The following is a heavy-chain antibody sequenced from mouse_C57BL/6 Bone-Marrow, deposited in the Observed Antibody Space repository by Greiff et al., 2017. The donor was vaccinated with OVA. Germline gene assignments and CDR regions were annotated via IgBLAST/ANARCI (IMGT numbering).Heavy chain of an antibody. V-gene: IGHV1-22*01. J-gene: IGHJ2*01. CDR3: AQLLRYPYYFDY. Sequence: EVQLQQSGPELVKPGASVKMSCKASGYTFTDYNMHWVKQSHGKSLEWIGYINPYNGGTSYNQKFKGKATLTVNKSSSTAYMELRSLTSEESAVYYCAQLLRYPYYFDYWGQGTTLTVSA. D-gene: IGHD1-1*01. CDR2: INPYNGGT. CDR1: GYTFTDYN.